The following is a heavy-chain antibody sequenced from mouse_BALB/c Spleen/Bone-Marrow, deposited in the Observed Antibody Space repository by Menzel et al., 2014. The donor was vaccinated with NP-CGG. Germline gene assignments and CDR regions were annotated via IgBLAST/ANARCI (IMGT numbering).Heavy chain of an antibody. CDR2: IYSGGST. D-gene: IGHD1-1*01. V-gene: IGHV5-6-5*01. CDR1: GFTFSTYA. J-gene: IGHJ1*01. CDR3: ARRYYGYWYFDV. Sequence: DVMLVESGGGLVKPGGSLKLSCAASGFTFSTYAMSWGRQTPEKRLEWVASIYSGGSTYYPDSVKGRFTISRDNARNILYLQMNSLRSEDTAMYYCARRYYGYWYFDVWGAGTTVTVSS.